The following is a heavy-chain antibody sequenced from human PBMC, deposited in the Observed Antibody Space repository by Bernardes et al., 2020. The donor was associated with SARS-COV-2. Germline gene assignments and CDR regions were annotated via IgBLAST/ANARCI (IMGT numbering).Heavy chain of an antibody. CDR1: GSTLSIYS. J-gene: IGHJ6*02. D-gene: IGHD4-17*01. CDR3: ARGYGGNYYYGMDV. V-gene: IGHV3-30-3*01. CDR2: ISYDCSNK. Sequence: GGSRRPSCAASGSTLSIYSTHWVRQAPGKGLEWVALISYDCSNKFHVDSVKGRFTISRDNSKDTLYLQMNSLRAEDTAVYYCARGYGGNYYYGMDVWGQGTTVTVSS.